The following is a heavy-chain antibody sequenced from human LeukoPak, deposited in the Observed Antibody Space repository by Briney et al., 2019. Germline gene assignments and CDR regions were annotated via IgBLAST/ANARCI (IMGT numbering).Heavy chain of an antibody. CDR2: ISYDGSNK. J-gene: IGHJ4*02. CDR1: GFTFSSYA. D-gene: IGHD7-27*01. CDR3: GRGHWGLDS. Sequence: GGSLRLSCAASGFTFSSYAMSWVRQAPGKGLEWVAVISYDGSNKYYADSVKGRFTLSRDNARNSLYLQMNSLRAEDTAVYYCGRGHWGLDSWGQGTLVSVSS. V-gene: IGHV3-30*03.